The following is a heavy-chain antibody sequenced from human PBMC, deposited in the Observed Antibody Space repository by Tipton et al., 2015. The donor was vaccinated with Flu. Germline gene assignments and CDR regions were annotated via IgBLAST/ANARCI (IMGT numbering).Heavy chain of an antibody. CDR3: ARSSYSSSWFFDY. D-gene: IGHD6-13*01. CDR2: IKQDGSEK. Sequence: SLRLSCAASEFTFSSYWMSWVRQVPGKGLEWVANIKQDGSEKYYVDSVKGRFTISRDNAKSSLYLQMNSLRAEDTAVYFCARSSYSSSWFFDYWGQGTLVTVSS. V-gene: IGHV3-7*01. CDR1: EFTFSSYW. J-gene: IGHJ4*02.